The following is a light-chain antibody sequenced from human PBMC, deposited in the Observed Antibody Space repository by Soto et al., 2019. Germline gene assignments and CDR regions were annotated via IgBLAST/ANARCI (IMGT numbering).Light chain of an antibody. V-gene: IGKV1-8*01. Sequence: ATRMTQSPSSFSASTGDRVNITCRADQGVSSYLAWYQQKPGRAPKLLIYAASTLQSGVPSTFSGSGSGTDFTLTISCLQSEDFATYFCPQYSTYPFTFGPGTKVDGK. CDR2: AAS. J-gene: IGKJ3*01. CDR3: PQYSTYPFT. CDR1: QGVSSY.